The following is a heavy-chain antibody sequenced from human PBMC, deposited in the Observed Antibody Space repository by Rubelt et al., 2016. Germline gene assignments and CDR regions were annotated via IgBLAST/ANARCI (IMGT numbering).Heavy chain of an antibody. CDR3: ARDYHGDHGYYYYMDV. Sequence: VQLVESGGGLVQPGRSLRLSCAASGFTFDDYAMHWVRQAPGKGLEWVAVIWYDGSNKYYADSVKGRFTISRDNSKNTLYLQMNSLRAEDTAVYYCARDYHGDHGYYYYMDVWGKGTTVTVSS. V-gene: IGHV3-33*08. D-gene: IGHD3-10*01. CDR1: GFTFDDYA. CDR2: IWYDGSNK. J-gene: IGHJ6*03.